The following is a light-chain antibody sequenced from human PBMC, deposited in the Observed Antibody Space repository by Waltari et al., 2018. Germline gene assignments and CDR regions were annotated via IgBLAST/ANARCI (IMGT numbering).Light chain of an antibody. V-gene: IGKV1-39*01. CDR2: AAS. J-gene: IGKJ1*01. CDR3: QESYSFTRT. Sequence: IDMTQSPPSLSASVGDRVTLTCRASQTISRYLNWYQQKPGKAPNLLIYAASSLQSGVPSRFSGSGSGRDFTLIITSLQPEDFATYYCQESYSFTRTFGQGTKVEIK. CDR1: QTISRY.